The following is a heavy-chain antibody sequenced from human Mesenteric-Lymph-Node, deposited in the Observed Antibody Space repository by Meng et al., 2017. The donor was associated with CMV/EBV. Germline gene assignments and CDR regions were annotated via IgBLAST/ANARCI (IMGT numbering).Heavy chain of an antibody. CDR1: GYTFTSYS. V-gene: IGHV1-18*01. CDR3: ARDHDYSNPIYYYYGMDV. D-gene: IGHD4-11*01. J-gene: IGHJ6*02. CDR2: INTYSGST. Sequence: ASVKVSCKASGYTFTSYSINWVRQATGQGLEWMGWINTYSGSTNYVDSLQGRVTMTRDTSTRTVYMELRSLRSDDTAVYYCARDHDYSNPIYYYYGMDVWGQGTTVTVSS.